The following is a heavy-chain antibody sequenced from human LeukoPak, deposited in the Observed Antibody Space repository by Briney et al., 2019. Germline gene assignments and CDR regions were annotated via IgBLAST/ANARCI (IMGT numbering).Heavy chain of an antibody. V-gene: IGHV1-8*01. Sequence: ASVKVSXKASRYTFTSYDINWVRQATGQGLEWMGWMNPNSGNTGYAQKFQGRVTMTRNTSISTAYMELSSLRSEDTAVYYCARKNYGSNRWFDPWGQGTLVTVSS. J-gene: IGHJ5*02. CDR1: RYTFTSYD. D-gene: IGHD4/OR15-4a*01. CDR3: ARKNYGSNRWFDP. CDR2: MNPNSGNT.